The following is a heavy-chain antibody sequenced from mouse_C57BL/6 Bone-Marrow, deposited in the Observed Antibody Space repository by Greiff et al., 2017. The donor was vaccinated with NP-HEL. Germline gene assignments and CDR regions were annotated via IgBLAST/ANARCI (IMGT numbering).Heavy chain of an antibody. D-gene: IGHD1-1*01. Sequence: VQLQQSGPGLVQPSQSLSITCTVSGFSLTSYGVPWVRQSPGKGLEWLGLIWSGGCTDYTAAFISRLSISKDNYKSQFFFKMNSLQADDTAIYYCAPHLVYSWYFDVWGTGTTVTVSS. CDR1: GFSLTSYG. V-gene: IGHV2-2*01. J-gene: IGHJ1*03. CDR3: APHLVYSWYFDV. CDR2: IWSGGCT.